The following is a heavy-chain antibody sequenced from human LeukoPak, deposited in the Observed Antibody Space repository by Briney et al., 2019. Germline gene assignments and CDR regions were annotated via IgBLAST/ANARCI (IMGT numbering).Heavy chain of an antibody. CDR2: IYYSGST. D-gene: IGHD5-12*01. Sequence: PSETLSLTCTVSAGSISSNSCFWGWLRQPPGKGLEWIGTIYYSGSTYYNPSLKSRVTISVDTSKNQFSLKLSSVTAADTAVYYCARTRGYSGYVDAFDIWGQGTMVTVFS. CDR3: ARTRGYSGYVDAFDI. J-gene: IGHJ3*02. V-gene: IGHV4-39*01. CDR1: AGSISSNSCF.